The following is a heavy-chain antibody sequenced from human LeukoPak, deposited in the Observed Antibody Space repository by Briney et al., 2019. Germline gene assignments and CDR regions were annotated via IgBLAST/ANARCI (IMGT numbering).Heavy chain of an antibody. CDR3: ARVGYSSSIDY. CDR1: GGSISSTNYY. V-gene: IGHV4-39*07. D-gene: IGHD6-6*01. Sequence: SETLSLTCTVSGGSISSTNYYWGWIRQPPGEGLECIGSIYYNGRTYYNPSLKSRVTISVDTSKNQFSLRLSSVTAADTAVYYCARVGYSSSIDYWGQGTLVTVSS. CDR2: IYYNGRT. J-gene: IGHJ4*02.